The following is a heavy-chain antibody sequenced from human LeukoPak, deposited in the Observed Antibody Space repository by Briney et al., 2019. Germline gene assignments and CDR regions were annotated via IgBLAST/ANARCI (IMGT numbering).Heavy chain of an antibody. D-gene: IGHD3-10*01. Sequence: SVKVSCKASGGTFSSYAISWVRQAPGQGLEWMGGIIPIFGTAYYAQKFQGRVTITADESTSTAYMELSSLRSEDTAVYYCARVFYYGSGSRSTYYFDYWGQGTLVTVSS. J-gene: IGHJ4*02. V-gene: IGHV1-69*01. CDR1: GGTFSSYA. CDR3: ARVFYYGSGSRSTYYFDY. CDR2: IIPIFGTA.